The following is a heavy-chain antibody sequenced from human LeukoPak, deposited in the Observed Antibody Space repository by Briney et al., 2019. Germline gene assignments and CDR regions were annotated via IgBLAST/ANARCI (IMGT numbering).Heavy chain of an antibody. CDR3: VRGSSRYSI. V-gene: IGHV4-34*01. CDR2: INHSGST. D-gene: IGHD3-16*02. CDR1: GGSFSGYY. Sequence: SETLSLTCAVYGGSFSGYYWSWIRQPPGKGLEWIGEINHSGSTNYNPSLKSRVTISVDTSKNQFSLKLSSVTAADTAVYYCVRGSSRYSIWGQGTMVTVSS. J-gene: IGHJ3*02.